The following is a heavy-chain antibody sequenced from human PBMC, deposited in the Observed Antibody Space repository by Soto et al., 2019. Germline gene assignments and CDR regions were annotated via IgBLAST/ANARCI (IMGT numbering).Heavy chain of an antibody. CDR1: GYTFTIYG. CDR2: ISPDNGNT. J-gene: IGHJ6*02. CDR3: ARALGYSGYAGMDV. V-gene: IGHV1-18*01. Sequence: QVQLVQSVGEVKKPGASVKVSCKASGYTFTIYGINWGRQAPGQGLEWMGWISPDNGNTNYAQKLQGRVTMTTDTSTSTAYLELSSLRSDDTAVYYCARALGYSGYAGMDVWGQGTTVTDSS. D-gene: IGHD5-12*01.